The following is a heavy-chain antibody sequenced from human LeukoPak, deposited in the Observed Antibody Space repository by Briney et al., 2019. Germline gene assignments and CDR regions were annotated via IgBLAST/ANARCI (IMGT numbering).Heavy chain of an antibody. V-gene: IGHV3-15*01. J-gene: IGHJ3*02. CDR2: IKSKTDGGTT. CDR1: GFNLSSYS. CDR3: TTDLCYDSSGYYYGGFNAFDI. D-gene: IGHD3-22*01. Sequence: PGGSLRLSCAASGFNLSSYSMNWVRQAPGKGLEWVGRIKSKTDGGTTDYAAPVKGRFTISRDDSKNTLYLQMNSLKTEDTAVYYCTTDLCYDSSGYYYGGFNAFDIWGQGTMVTVSS.